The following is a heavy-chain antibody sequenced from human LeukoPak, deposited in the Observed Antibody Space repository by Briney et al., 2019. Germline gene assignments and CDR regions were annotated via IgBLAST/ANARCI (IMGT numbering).Heavy chain of an antibody. CDR3: ARVEGRGSGSYYNIWGDYYYYYMDV. Sequence: PGGSLRLSCAASGFTFSSYAMSWVRQAPGKGLEWVSVIYSGGSTYYADSVKGRFTISRDNSKNTLYLQMNSLRAEDTAVYYCARVEGRGSGSYYNIWGDYYYYYMDVWGKGTTVTISS. D-gene: IGHD3-10*01. CDR1: GFTFSSYA. CDR2: IYSGGST. J-gene: IGHJ6*03. V-gene: IGHV3-66*01.